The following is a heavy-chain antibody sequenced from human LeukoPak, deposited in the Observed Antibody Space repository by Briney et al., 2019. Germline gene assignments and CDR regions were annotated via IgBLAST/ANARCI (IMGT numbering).Heavy chain of an antibody. Sequence: ASVKVSCKASGYTFTVYSINWLRQAPGQGLEWMGWIITSTGKPTYAQGFTGRFVFSLDTSVSTTYLHINSLKAEDTAVYYCARDASMINFDYWGQGAWSPSPQ. CDR3: ARDASMINFDY. CDR1: GYTFTVYS. CDR2: IITSTGKP. D-gene: IGHD3-16*01. J-gene: IGHJ4*02. V-gene: IGHV7-4-1*02.